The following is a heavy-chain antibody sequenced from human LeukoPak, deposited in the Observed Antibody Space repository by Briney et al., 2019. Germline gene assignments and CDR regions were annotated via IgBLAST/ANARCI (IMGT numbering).Heavy chain of an antibody. V-gene: IGHV3-15*01. J-gene: IGHJ4*02. D-gene: IGHD3-3*01. CDR2: LKSKSGGGTT. CDR1: GFTFSDSW. Sequence: GGSLRLSCAASGFTFSDSWMSWVRQAPGKGLEWVGRLKSKSGGGTTDKAAPVKHIFTISKDDSKNTLYLQMNSRKAEDTAVYYCTRGSSWSGFGFDYWGQGTLVTVSS. CDR3: TRGSSWSGFGFDY.